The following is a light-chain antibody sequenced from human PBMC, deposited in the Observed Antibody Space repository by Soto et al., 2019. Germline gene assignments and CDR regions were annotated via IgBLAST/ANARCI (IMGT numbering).Light chain of an antibody. J-gene: IGKJ2*01. Sequence: DIVMTQCPDSLAVSLGERATINCKSSQSVLYSSNNKNYLTWFQQKPGQPPKLLLYWASIRESGVPDRFSGSGSGTDFTLTISSLQAEDVAVYYCQQSYATPFTFGQGTKLEIK. CDR2: WAS. V-gene: IGKV4-1*01. CDR1: QSVLYSSNNKNY. CDR3: QQSYATPFT.